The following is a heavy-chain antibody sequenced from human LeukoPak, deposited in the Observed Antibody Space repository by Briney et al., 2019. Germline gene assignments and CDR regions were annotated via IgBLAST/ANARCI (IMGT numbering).Heavy chain of an antibody. J-gene: IGHJ5*02. Sequence: ASVKVSCKASGYSFPMYAINWVRQAPGQGLEWMGWINTNTGNPTYAQGFTGRFVFSLDTSVTTAYLQISSLRAEDTAVYYCARVIKYSFSVGCFDPWGQGTQVTVSS. V-gene: IGHV7-4-1*02. D-gene: IGHD1-26*01. CDR3: ARVIKYSFSVGCFDP. CDR2: INTNTGNP. CDR1: GYSFPMYA.